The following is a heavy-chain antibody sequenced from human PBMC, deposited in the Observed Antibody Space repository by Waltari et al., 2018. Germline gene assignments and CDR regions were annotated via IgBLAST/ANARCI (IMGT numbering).Heavy chain of an antibody. CDR2: IYYSGST. J-gene: IGHJ4*02. D-gene: IGHD2-15*01. V-gene: IGHV4-59*11. CDR1: GGSISSHY. Sequence: QVQLQESGPGLVKPSETLSLTCTVSGGSISSHYWSWIRQPPGKGLEWIGYIYYSGSTNYNPALKSRVTISRDNAKNSLYLQMNSLRAEDTAVYYCARDVGSGGSCFDYWGQGTLVTVSS. CDR3: ARDVGSGGSCFDY.